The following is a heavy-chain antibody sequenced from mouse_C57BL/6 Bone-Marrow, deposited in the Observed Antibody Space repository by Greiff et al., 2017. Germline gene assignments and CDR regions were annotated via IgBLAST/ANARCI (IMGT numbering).Heavy chain of an antibody. CDR2: IDPSDSYT. J-gene: IGHJ3*01. CDR1: GYTFTSYW. V-gene: IGHV1-50*01. D-gene: IGHD2-2*01. Sequence: QVQLQQPGAELVKPGASVKLSCKASGYTFTSYWMQWVKQRPGQGLEWIGEIDPSDSYTNYNQKFKGKATLTVDTSSSTAYMQRSSLTSEDSAVYYCGYYVYAFAYWGQGTLVTVSA. CDR3: GYYVYAFAY.